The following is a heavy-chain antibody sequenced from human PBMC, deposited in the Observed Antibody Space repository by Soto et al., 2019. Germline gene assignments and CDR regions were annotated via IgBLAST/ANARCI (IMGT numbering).Heavy chain of an antibody. CDR1: GFTFSSYG. CDR2: IWYDGSNK. Sequence: PGGSLRLSCAASGFTFSSYGMHWVRQAPGKGLEWVAVIWYDGSNKYYADSVKGRFTISRDNSKNTLYLQMNSLRAEDTAVYYCARDPELPRDYYMDVWGKGTTVTVSS. CDR3: ARDPELPRDYYMDV. V-gene: IGHV3-33*01. J-gene: IGHJ6*03. D-gene: IGHD1-7*01.